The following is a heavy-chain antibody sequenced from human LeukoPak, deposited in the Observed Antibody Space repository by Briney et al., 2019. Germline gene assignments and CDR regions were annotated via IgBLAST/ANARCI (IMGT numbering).Heavy chain of an antibody. Sequence: GSLRLSCSVSGFTFSTSTMHWVRQAPGKGLEYVSAISSSGGTTYYADSVKGRFTISRDNSESTLSLQMNSLRAEDTAVYYCAKEYSGSRDYFYGMDVWGQGTTVTVSS. CDR2: ISSSGGTT. CDR3: AKEYSGSRDYFYGMDV. D-gene: IGHD6-6*01. CDR1: GFTFSTST. V-gene: IGHV3-64*04. J-gene: IGHJ6*02.